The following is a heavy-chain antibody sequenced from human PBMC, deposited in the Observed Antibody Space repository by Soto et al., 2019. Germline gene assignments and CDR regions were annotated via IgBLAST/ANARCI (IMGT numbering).Heavy chain of an antibody. CDR3: TTGFEVNWDPAGPQNHYYYYYGMDV. J-gene: IGHJ6*02. Sequence: GGSLRLSCAASGFTFSNAWMNWVRQAPGKGLEWVGRIKSKIDGGTTDYAAPVKGKFTISRDDSKNTLYLQMNSLKTEDTAVYYCTTGFEVNWDPAGPQNHYYYYYGMDVWGQGTTVTVSS. CDR1: GFTFSNAW. D-gene: IGHD7-27*01. CDR2: IKSKIDGGTT. V-gene: IGHV3-15*07.